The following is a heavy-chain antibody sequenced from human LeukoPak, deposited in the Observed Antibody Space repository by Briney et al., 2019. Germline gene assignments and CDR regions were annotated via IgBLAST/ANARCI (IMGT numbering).Heavy chain of an antibody. CDR1: GFTFSSYW. Sequence: GGSLRLSCAASGFTFSSYWMSWVRQAPGKGLEWVANIKQDGSEKYYVDSVKGRFTISRDNAKNSLYLHMNSLRAEDTAVYYCARVAKCDFWSGYYLDYWGQGTLVTVSS. CDR3: ARVAKCDFWSGYYLDY. CDR2: IKQDGSEK. D-gene: IGHD3-3*01. V-gene: IGHV3-7*01. J-gene: IGHJ4*02.